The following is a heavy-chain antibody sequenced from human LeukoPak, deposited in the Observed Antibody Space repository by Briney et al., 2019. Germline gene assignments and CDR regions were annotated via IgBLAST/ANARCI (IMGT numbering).Heavy chain of an antibody. CDR1: GFTFSSYA. D-gene: IGHD6-19*01. Sequence: GGSLRLSCAASGFTFSSYAMHWVRQAPGMGLEWVAVISYDGSNKYYADSVKGRFTISRDNSKNTLYLQMNSLRAEDTAVYYCARVGSRLIAVARDAFDIWGQGTMVTVSS. CDR2: ISYDGSNK. J-gene: IGHJ3*02. V-gene: IGHV3-30-3*01. CDR3: ARVGSRLIAVARDAFDI.